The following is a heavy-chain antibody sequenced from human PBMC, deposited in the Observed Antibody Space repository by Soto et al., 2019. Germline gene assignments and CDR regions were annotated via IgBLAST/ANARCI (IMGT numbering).Heavy chain of an antibody. Sequence: GGSLRLSCAASGFTFSTYWMHWVRQAPGKGLVWVSRSNSDGRSTDHADSVKGRFTISRDNAKNTLYLQMNSLRVEDTAVYYCARETSSWSLDYWGQGMLVTVSS. D-gene: IGHD6-13*01. J-gene: IGHJ4*02. CDR1: GFTFSTYW. CDR3: ARETSSWSLDY. CDR2: SNSDGRST. V-gene: IGHV3-74*01.